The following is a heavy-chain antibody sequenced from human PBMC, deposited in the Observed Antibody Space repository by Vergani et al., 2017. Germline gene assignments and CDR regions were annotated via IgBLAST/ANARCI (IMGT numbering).Heavy chain of an antibody. Sequence: QVKLQESGPGLVKPSETLSLTCTVSGGSISTYYWSWIRQPPGKGLEWIGDMYYSGSTNYIPSLKSRVTISADTSKNQFSLKVSSVTAADTAVYYWARVLDSAFDIWGQGTMVTVSS. V-gene: IGHV4-59*01. CDR2: MYYSGST. CDR3: ARVLDSAFDI. J-gene: IGHJ3*02. CDR1: GGSISTYY.